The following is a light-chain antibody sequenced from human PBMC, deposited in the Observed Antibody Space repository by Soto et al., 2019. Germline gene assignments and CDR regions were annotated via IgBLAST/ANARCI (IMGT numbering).Light chain of an antibody. CDR3: QQYSNWPPIT. J-gene: IGKJ5*01. Sequence: ETVMTQSPGTLSVSLGERATLSCRASQSVSIHLAWYQQTPGQAPRLLIYDTSTRATGIPARFSGSGSGTEFTLTISSLQSEDFAVYYCQQYSNWPPITFGQGTRRENK. CDR2: DTS. CDR1: QSVSIH. V-gene: IGKV3-15*01.